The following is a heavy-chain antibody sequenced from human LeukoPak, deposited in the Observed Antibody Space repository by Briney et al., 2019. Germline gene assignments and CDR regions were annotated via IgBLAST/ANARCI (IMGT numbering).Heavy chain of an antibody. Sequence: PSETLSLTCAVSGYSIRSGYYWGWIRQPPGRGLQWIGTIYHSGSTYYNPSLRRRVAISVDTSKNEFSLKLNSVTAADTAVYYCARHGRVGTTTNWFDPWGQGTLVTVSS. CDR3: ARHGRVGTTTNWFDP. CDR2: IYHSGST. CDR1: GYSIRSGYY. V-gene: IGHV4-38-2*01. J-gene: IGHJ5*02. D-gene: IGHD5-12*01.